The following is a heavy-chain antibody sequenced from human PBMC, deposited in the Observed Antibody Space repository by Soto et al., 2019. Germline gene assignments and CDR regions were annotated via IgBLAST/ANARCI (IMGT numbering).Heavy chain of an antibody. V-gene: IGHV4-39*01. Sequence: SETLSLTCTVSGVSFRSSDYYWGWIRQPPNKGLEWIGSMHYSGSTFYNPSLKSRVTISVDTSKNQFSLKLTSVTAADTAVYYCARPGYSSNWYWFDSWGQGTLVTVSS. CDR1: GVSFRSSDYY. D-gene: IGHD6-13*01. J-gene: IGHJ5*01. CDR3: ARPGYSSNWYWFDS. CDR2: MHYSGST.